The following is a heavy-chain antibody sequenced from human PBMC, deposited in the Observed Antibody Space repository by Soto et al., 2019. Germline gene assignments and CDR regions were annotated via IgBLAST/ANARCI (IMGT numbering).Heavy chain of an antibody. CDR2: IYYSGST. J-gene: IGHJ4*02. CDR3: ARRWGTYFDF. D-gene: IGHD7-27*01. V-gene: IGHV4-59*01. Sequence: QVQLQESGPGLVKPSENLSLTCTVSGGSISSYYWSWIRQPPGKGLEWIGYIYYSGSTDYDPSLKSRVTISVDTSKNQFSLKLSSVTAADTAVYYCARRWGTYFDFWGQGTLFTVSS. CDR1: GGSISSYY.